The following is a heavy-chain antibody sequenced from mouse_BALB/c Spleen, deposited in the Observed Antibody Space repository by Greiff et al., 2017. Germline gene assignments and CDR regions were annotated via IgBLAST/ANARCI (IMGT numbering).Heavy chain of an antibody. CDR2: ISSGGST. Sequence: DVQLVESGGGLVKPGGSLKLSCAASGFTFSSYAMSWVRQTPEKRLEWVASISSGGSTYYPDSVKGRFTISRDNARNILYLQMSSLRSEDTAMYYCARGGYDGFDYWGQGTTLTVSS. CDR3: ARGGYDGFDY. CDR1: GFTFSSYA. J-gene: IGHJ2*01. D-gene: IGHD2-2*01. V-gene: IGHV5-6-5*01.